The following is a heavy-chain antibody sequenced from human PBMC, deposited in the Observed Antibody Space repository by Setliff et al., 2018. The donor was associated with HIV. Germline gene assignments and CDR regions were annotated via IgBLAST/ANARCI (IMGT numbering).Heavy chain of an antibody. D-gene: IGHD2-8*01. V-gene: IGHV4-59*08. CDR1: GGSISSYY. Sequence: PSETLSLTCTVSGGSISSYYWSWIRQPPGKGLEWIGYIYYSGSTNYNPSLKSRVTISVDTSKNQLSLKLTSVTAADTAVYYCARVAGMGYFDYWGQGTLVTVSS. CDR3: ARVAGMGYFDY. CDR2: IYYSGST. J-gene: IGHJ4*02.